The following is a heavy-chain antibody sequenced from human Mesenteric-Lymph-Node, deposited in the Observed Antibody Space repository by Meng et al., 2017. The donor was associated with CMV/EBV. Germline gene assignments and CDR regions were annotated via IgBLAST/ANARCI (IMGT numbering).Heavy chain of an antibody. J-gene: IGHJ6*02. CDR1: GGSFSGYY. Sequence: SETLSLTCAVYGGSFSGYYWSWIRQPPGKGLEWIGEINHSGSTNYNPSFKSRVTISVDTSKNQFSLKLSSVTAADTAVYYCARGLKWGTRGKKYYYGMDVWGQGTTVTVSS. CDR2: INHSGST. CDR3: ARGLKWGTRGKKYYYGMDV. V-gene: IGHV4-34*01. D-gene: IGHD1-7*01.